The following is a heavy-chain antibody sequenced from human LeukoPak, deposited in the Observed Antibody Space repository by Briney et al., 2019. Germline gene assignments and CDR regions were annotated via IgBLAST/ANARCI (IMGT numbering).Heavy chain of an antibody. Sequence: PGGSLRLSCAASGFTFSSYSMNWVRQAPGKGLEWVSSISSSSSYIYYADSVKGRFTISRDNAKNSLYLQMNSLRAEDTAVYYCARDWGRDYYYMDVWGKGTTVTVSS. J-gene: IGHJ6*03. CDR1: GFTFSSYS. CDR2: ISSSSSYI. D-gene: IGHD3-16*01. CDR3: ARDWGRDYYYMDV. V-gene: IGHV3-21*01.